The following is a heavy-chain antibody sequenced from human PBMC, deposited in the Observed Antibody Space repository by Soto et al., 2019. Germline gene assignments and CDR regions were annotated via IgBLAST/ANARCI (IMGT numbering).Heavy chain of an antibody. CDR2: IHAGNGNT. J-gene: IGHJ4*02. Sequence: QVQLVQSGAEVKKTGASVKVYCKASGYTFTSYAMHWVRQAPGQRLEWMGWIHAGNGNTKYSQKFQGRVTITRDTSASTAYMKQSSQRAEDTAVYYGARGRGLTGTSLGYWGQGTLVTVSS. CDR3: ARGRGLTGTSLGY. CDR1: GYTFTSYA. V-gene: IGHV1-3*01. D-gene: IGHD1-7*01.